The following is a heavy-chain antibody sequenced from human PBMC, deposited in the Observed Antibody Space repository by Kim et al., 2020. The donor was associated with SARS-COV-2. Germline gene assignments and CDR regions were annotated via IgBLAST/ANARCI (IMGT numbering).Heavy chain of an antibody. J-gene: IGHJ6*02. D-gene: IGHD1-26*01. Sequence: GGSLRLSCAASGFTFSSYAMSWVRQAPGKGLEWVSVIYSGGSSTYYADSVKGRFTISRDNSKNTLYLQMNSLRAEDTAVYYCAKGAIVGALRGRLNGMDVCGQGTTVTVSS. V-gene: IGHV3-23*03. CDR2: IYSGGSST. CDR1: GFTFSSYA. CDR3: AKGAIVGALRGRLNGMDV.